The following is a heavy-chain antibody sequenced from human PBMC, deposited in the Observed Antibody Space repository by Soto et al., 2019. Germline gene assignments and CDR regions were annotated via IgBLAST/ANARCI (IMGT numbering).Heavy chain of an antibody. CDR3: ARDSAQLCFAP. CDR1: GGSISSYY. J-gene: IGHJ5*02. Sequence: SWTLSLTCTVSGGSISSYYWSCILQPAGKGLEWIRRIYTSGITNYNPSLKSRFTMSVDTSKNQFSLKLSSVPAADTAGYSWARDSAQLCFAPGGQEPLVTVSS. CDR2: IYTSGIT. D-gene: IGHD5-18*01. V-gene: IGHV4-4*07.